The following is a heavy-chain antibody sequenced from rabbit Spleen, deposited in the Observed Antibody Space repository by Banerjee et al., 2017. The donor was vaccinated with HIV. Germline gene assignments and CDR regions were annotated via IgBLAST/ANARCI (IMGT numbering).Heavy chain of an antibody. CDR3: ARDLAGVIGWNFAW. CDR1: GFDLSNYYY. J-gene: IGHJ4*01. V-gene: IGHV1S40*01. Sequence: QSLEESGGDLVKPGASLTLTCTASGFDLSNYYYIYWVRQAPGKGLEWIGCIDSGSSGFTYFASWAKGRFTISKTSSTTVTLQMTSLTAADTATYFCARDLAGVIGWNFAWWGQGTLVTVS. D-gene: IGHD4-1*01. CDR2: IDSGSSGFT.